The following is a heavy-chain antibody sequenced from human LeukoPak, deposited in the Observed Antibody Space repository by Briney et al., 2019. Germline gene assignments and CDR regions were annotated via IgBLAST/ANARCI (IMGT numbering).Heavy chain of an antibody. Sequence: GSSVKVSCKASGGTFSSYAISWVRQAPGQGLEWMGRIIPIFGTANYAQKFQGRVTITADESTSTAYMELSSLRSEDTAVYYCAREGRAGMIVGAISAAFDIWGQGTMVTVSS. J-gene: IGHJ3*02. CDR3: AREGRAGMIVGAISAAFDI. CDR2: IIPIFGTA. V-gene: IGHV1-69*15. D-gene: IGHD1-26*01. CDR1: GGTFSSYA.